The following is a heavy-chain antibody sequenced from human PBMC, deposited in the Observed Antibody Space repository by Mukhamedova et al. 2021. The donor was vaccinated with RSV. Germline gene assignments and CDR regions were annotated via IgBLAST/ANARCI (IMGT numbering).Heavy chain of an antibody. CDR3: ARENWGDAFDI. CDR2: IWYDGSNK. D-gene: IGHD7-27*01. Sequence: SSYGMHWVRQAPGKGLEWVAVIWYDGSNKYYADSVKGRFTISRDNSKNTLYLQMNSLRAEDTAVYYCARENWGDAFDICGQGTMV. CDR1: SSYG. J-gene: IGHJ3*02. V-gene: IGHV3-33*01.